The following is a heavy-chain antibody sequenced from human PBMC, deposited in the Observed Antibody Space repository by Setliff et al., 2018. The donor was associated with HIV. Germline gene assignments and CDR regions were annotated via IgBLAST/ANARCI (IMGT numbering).Heavy chain of an antibody. V-gene: IGHV4-38-2*01. CDR1: GYSISSDYY. Sequence: PSETLSLTCAVSGYSISSDYYWGWIRQPPGKGLEWIGSLYHSGSTYYNPSLKSRVTISVDTSNNQVSLKLNSVTAADTAVYYCARAPITIFGAIIIPVYFDYWGQGTLVTVSS. CDR2: LYHSGST. D-gene: IGHD3-3*01. J-gene: IGHJ4*02. CDR3: ARAPITIFGAIIIPVYFDY.